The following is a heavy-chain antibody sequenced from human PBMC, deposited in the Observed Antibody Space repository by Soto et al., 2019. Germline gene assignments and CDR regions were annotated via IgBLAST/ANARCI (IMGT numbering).Heavy chain of an antibody. CDR1: GFTFDDYA. J-gene: IGHJ3*01. CDR3: AKDRGIIVKAGDAFDV. CDR2: ISDSGDRT. D-gene: IGHD3-16*02. V-gene: IGHV3-23*01. Sequence: QPGGSLRLSCAASGFTFDDYAMHWVRQAPGKGLEWVSYISDSGDRTYYADSVKGRFTISRDRSKNTVSLQMDSLRAEDTAVYYCAKDRGIIVKAGDAFDVWGQGTKVTVSS.